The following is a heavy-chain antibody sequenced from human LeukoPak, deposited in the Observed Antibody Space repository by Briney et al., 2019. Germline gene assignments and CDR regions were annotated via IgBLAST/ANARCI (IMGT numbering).Heavy chain of an antibody. CDR2: ISAYNGDT. J-gene: IGHJ4*01. D-gene: IGHD6-19*01. Sequence: GASVKVSCKASGYTFTHHGINWVRQAPGQGLEWMGWISAYNGDTKYAQKFQGRVTMTTDTSTSTAYLELRSLRSDDTAVYYCARNPSKSRGWGGWGEYWGQGILVNGSS. CDR1: GYTFTHHG. CDR3: ARNPSKSRGWGGWGEY. V-gene: IGHV1-18*01.